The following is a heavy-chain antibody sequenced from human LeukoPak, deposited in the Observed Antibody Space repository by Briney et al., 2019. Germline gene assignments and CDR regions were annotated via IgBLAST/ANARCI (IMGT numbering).Heavy chain of an antibody. CDR2: ISSSGSTT. CDR3: ASSRTERGYSFGYGY. J-gene: IGHJ4*02. D-gene: IGHD5-18*01. CDR1: GFTFSSYA. V-gene: IGHV3-48*03. Sequence: GGSLRLSCAASGFTFSSYAMNWVRQAPGKGLEWVSYISSSGSTTYYADSVKGRFTISRDNAKNSLYLQMISLRAEDTAFYYCASSRTERGYSFGYGYWGQGTLVTVSS.